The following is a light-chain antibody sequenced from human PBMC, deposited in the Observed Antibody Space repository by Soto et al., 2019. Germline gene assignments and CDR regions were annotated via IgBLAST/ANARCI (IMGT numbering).Light chain of an antibody. V-gene: IGKV3-20*01. Sequence: EIVLPQSPGTLSLSPGERATLSCRASQSVSSNYLAWYQQNPGQAPRLLIYGASSRATGIPDRFSGSGSGTDFTLTIRRLEPEEFAVYYCQQYGSSPPTFGQGTKVDIK. CDR3: QQYGSSPPT. CDR1: QSVSSNY. J-gene: IGKJ1*01. CDR2: GAS.